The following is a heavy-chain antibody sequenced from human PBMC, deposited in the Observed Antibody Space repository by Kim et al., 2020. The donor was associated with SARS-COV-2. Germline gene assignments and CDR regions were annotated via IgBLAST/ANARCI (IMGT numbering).Heavy chain of an antibody. CDR1: GFTFSSYA. CDR3: ARPGLRYSYGHPLDY. CDR2: ISYDGSNK. J-gene: IGHJ4*02. V-gene: IGHV3-30-3*01. D-gene: IGHD5-18*01. Sequence: GGSLRLSCAASGFTFSSYAMHWVRQAPGKGLEWVAVISYDGSNKYYADSVKGRFTISRDNSKNTLYLQMNSLRAEDTAVYYCARPGLRYSYGHPLDYWGQGTLVTVSS.